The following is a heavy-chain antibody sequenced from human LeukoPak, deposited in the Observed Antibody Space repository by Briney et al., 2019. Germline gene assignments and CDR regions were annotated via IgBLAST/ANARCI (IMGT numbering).Heavy chain of an antibody. CDR1: GFTFSSHS. J-gene: IGHJ3*02. Sequence: GGSLRLSCAASGFTFSSHSMNWVRQAPGKGLEWVSSISSSSSYIYYADSVKGRFTISRDNAKNLLYLQMKSLRAEDSAVYYCARDVFSWNAFEIWGQGAMVTVSS. D-gene: IGHD2/OR15-2a*01. V-gene: IGHV3-21*06. CDR2: ISSSSSYI. CDR3: ARDVFSWNAFEI.